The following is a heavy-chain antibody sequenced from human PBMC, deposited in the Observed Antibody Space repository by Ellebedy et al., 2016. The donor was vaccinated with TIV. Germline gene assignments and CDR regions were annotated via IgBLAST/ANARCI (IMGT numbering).Heavy chain of an antibody. J-gene: IGHJ5*01. D-gene: IGHD2-15*01. CDR2: IGPGGLTT. V-gene: IGHV3-48*01. CDR1: GFTFSAYS. CDR3: AKGVVVAPGPTLNWFDS. Sequence: GESLKISCAASGFTFSAYSMDWVRQVPGKGLEWLAYIGPGGLTTVYADAVKGRFTISRDNSKNRLYLRMNSLRAEDTATYFCAKGVVVAPGPTLNWFDSWGQGALVTVSS.